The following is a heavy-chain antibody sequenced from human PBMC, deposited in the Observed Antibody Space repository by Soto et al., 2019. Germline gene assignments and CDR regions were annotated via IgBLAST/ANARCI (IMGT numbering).Heavy chain of an antibody. V-gene: IGHV1-3*01. CDR1: GYPFSDYA. CDR3: ARARDLRDYYYYYMDV. Sequence: QVHLVQSGAEGKKPGASVKISCEASGYPFSDYAIHWVRQAPGQRLEWMGRINAGNGNTEYSQPFQVSLTITSDSSSLTAFMELGSLTSDDSAVYFCARARDLRDYYYYYMDVWGRGTTVIVSS. CDR2: INAGNGNT. J-gene: IGHJ6*03.